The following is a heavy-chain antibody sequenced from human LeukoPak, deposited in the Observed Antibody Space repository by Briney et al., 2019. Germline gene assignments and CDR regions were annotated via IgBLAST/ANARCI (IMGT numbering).Heavy chain of an antibody. CDR2: IWYDGSNK. CDR3: ARGPYGSGRGVDYYYYGMDV. Sequence: GRSLRLSCAASGFTFSSYGMHWVRQAPGKGLEWVAVIWYDGSNKYYADSVKGRFTISRDNSKNTLYLQMNSLRAEDTAVYYCARGPYGSGRGVDYYYYGMDVWGQGTTVTVSS. D-gene: IGHD3-10*01. CDR1: GFTFSSYG. J-gene: IGHJ6*02. V-gene: IGHV3-33*01.